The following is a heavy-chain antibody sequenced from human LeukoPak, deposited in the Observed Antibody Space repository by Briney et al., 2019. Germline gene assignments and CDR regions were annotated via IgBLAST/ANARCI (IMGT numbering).Heavy chain of an antibody. CDR2: ISSISRYI. D-gene: IGHD2-2*01. CDR3: ASLGSRHCTSTTCYDY. V-gene: IGHV3-21*01. CDR1: GFTFSSYS. J-gene: IGHJ4*02. Sequence: PGGSLRLSCAASGFTFSSYSMNWVRQAPGKGLEWVSSISSISRYIYYADSVKGRFTISRDNAKNSLYLQMNSLRAEDTAVYYCASLGSRHCTSTTCYDYWGQGTLVTVSP.